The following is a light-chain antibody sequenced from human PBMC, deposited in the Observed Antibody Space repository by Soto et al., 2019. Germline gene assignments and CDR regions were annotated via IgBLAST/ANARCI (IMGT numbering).Light chain of an antibody. V-gene: IGKV3-20*01. CDR1: QSVSNNY. J-gene: IGKJ1*01. Sequence: EIVLTQSAGTLSLSTGERATLSCRASQSVSNNYLAWYQQKPGQAPRLLIYGASNRATGIPGRFSGSGSGTDFTLTISRLEPEDFAVYYCQQYGSSGTFGQGTKVDNK. CDR3: QQYGSSGT. CDR2: GAS.